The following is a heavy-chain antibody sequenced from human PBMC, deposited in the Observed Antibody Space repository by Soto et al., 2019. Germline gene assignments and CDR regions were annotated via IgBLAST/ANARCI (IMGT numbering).Heavy chain of an antibody. CDR3: ARDVVEIVGVELAEAQHY. Sequence: SETLSLTCSVSGASISSGDYYWSWLRQTPGKGLEWIGYIYYSGSAYYNPSLKSRVSISVDTSKNQFSLKLSSVTAADMAVYYCARDVVEIVGVELAEAQHYWGQGTLVTVSS. J-gene: IGHJ4*02. D-gene: IGHD1-26*01. V-gene: IGHV4-30-4*01. CDR2: IYYSGSA. CDR1: GASISSGDYY.